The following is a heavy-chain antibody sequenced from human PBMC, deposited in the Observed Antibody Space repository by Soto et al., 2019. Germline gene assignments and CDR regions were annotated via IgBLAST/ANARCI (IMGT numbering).Heavy chain of an antibody. J-gene: IGHJ3*02. Sequence: ASVKVSCKASGYTFTSYAMHWVRQAPGQRLEWMGWINAGNGNTKYSQKFQGRVTITRDTSANTAYMELSSLRSEDTAVYYCASNRPRYSSGWSRGAFDIWGQGTMVTVSS. CDR2: INAGNGNT. D-gene: IGHD6-19*01. V-gene: IGHV1-3*01. CDR3: ASNRPRYSSGWSRGAFDI. CDR1: GYTFTSYA.